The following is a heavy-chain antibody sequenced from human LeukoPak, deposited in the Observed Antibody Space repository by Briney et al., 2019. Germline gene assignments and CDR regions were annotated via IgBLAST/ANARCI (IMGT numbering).Heavy chain of an antibody. D-gene: IGHD3-22*01. CDR1: GGAISSSHYY. CDR3: AILPATDTYYYDNRGYYRPGVH. Sequence: SETLSLTCTVSGGAISSSHYYWGWIRQPPGKGLEWIGSIYYSGSTYYNPSLKSRVTISVDTSKNQFSLKLSPATAADTAVYYCAILPATDTYYYDNRGYYRPGVHWGQGTLVTLSS. V-gene: IGHV4-39*07. J-gene: IGHJ4*02. CDR2: IYYSGST.